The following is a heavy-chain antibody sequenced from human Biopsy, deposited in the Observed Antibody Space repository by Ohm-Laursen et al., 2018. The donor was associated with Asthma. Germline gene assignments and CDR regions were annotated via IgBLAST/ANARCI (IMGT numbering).Heavy chain of an antibody. CDR2: IYYSGST. CDR1: GGSITSGGYY. Sequence: PSQTLSLTCTVSGGSITSGGYYWTWIRQHPGKGLEWIGFIYYSGSTYYNPSLKSRVSISIDTSKNQFSLKLSSVTAADTAVYYCARAQDYYDSRGYYRSFDYWGQGTLVTVSS. J-gene: IGHJ4*02. CDR3: ARAQDYYDSRGYYRSFDY. V-gene: IGHV4-31*03. D-gene: IGHD3-22*01.